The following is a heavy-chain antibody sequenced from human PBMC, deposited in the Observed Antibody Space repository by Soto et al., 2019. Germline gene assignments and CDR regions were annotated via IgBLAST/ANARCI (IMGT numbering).Heavy chain of an antibody. Sequence: EVQLVESGGGLVQPGGSLRLSCAASGFTFSSYWMHWVRQPPGKGLEWVSRINTDGSGTTYADSVQGRFTISRDNAKYTLYLQMNSLRADDTAVYYCAGRSGSYLNYWGQGTLVAVS. V-gene: IGHV3-74*01. J-gene: IGHJ4*02. CDR3: AGRSGSYLNY. CDR1: GFTFSSYW. D-gene: IGHD1-26*01. CDR2: INTDGSGT.